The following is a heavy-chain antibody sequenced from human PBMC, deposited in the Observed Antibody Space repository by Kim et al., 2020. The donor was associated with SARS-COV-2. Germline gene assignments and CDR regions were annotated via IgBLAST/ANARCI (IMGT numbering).Heavy chain of an antibody. CDR2: IKSDGSDT. D-gene: IGHD6-13*01. CDR1: GFTFSSYW. J-gene: IGHJ5*02. V-gene: IGHV3-74*01. CDR3: ARGSFQQGFDP. Sequence: GGSLRLSCEASGFTFSSYWMNWVHQGPGKGLVWVSRIKSDGSDTHYADSVKGRFTISRDNAKNTLHLQLNSLGVEDTAIYYCARGSFQQGFDPWGQGTLVPVSS.